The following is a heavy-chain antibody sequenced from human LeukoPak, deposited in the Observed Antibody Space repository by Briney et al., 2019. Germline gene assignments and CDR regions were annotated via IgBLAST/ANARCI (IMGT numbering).Heavy chain of an antibody. CDR1: GFNFHSHE. D-gene: IGHD2-2*03. Sequence: GGSLRLSCAASGFNFHSHEMNWVRQAPGKGLEFISYISPSGTTMYYADSVKGRFTISRDNAKNSPYLQMNSLRAEDTAVYYCARGGYCTTALCYAMNAFDIWGQGTMVTVSS. CDR2: ISPSGTTM. J-gene: IGHJ3*02. CDR3: ARGGYCTTALCYAMNAFDI. V-gene: IGHV3-48*03.